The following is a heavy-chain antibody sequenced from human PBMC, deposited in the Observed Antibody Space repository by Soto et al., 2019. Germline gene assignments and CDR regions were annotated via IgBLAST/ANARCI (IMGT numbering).Heavy chain of an antibody. CDR2: ISSSSSYT. D-gene: IGHD3-22*01. Sequence: QVQLVESGGGLVKPGGSLRLSCAASGFTFSDYYMSWIRQAPGKGLEWVSYISSSSSYTNYADSVKGRFTISRDNAKNSLYLQMNSLRAEDTAVYYCASLGTTYYYDSSGYYPDYWGQGTLVTVSS. V-gene: IGHV3-11*06. CDR3: ASLGTTYYYDSSGYYPDY. J-gene: IGHJ4*02. CDR1: GFTFSDYY.